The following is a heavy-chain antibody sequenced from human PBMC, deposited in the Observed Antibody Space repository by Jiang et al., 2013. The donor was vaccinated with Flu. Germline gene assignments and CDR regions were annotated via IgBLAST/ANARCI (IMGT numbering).Heavy chain of an antibody. CDR2: INHSGST. CDR3: ARGRGYCSSTSCPESGWFDP. CDR1: GGSFSGYY. J-gene: IGHJ5*02. V-gene: IGHV4-34*01. Sequence: LLKPSETLSLTCAVYGGSFSGYYWSWIRQPPGKGLEWIGEINHSGSTNYNPSLKSRVTISVDTSKNQFSLKPSSVTAADTAVYYCARGRGYCSSTSCPESGWFDPWGQGTLVTVSS. D-gene: IGHD2-2*01.